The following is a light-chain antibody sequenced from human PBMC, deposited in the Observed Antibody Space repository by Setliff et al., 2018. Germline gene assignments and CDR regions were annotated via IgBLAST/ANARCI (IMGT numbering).Light chain of an antibody. V-gene: IGLV2-14*01. J-gene: IGLJ1*01. Sequence: SALTQPASVSGSPGQSITISCTGSSTDVGRYIFVSWYQQYPGKAPKLVIYDVSNRPSGVSNRFSGSKSGNTASLTISGLQAEDEADYYCYSYTASTSYVFGTGTKVTVL. CDR1: STDVGRYIF. CDR3: YSYTASTSYV. CDR2: DVS.